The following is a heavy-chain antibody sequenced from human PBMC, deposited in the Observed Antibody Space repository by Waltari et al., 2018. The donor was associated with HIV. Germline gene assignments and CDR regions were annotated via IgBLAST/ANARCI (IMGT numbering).Heavy chain of an antibody. J-gene: IGHJ6*02. CDR3: ARDPDDSSGYYRYYYGMDV. CDR1: GGSVSSGSYY. V-gene: IGHV4-61*01. CDR2: IYYSGST. D-gene: IGHD3-22*01. Sequence: QVQLQESGPGLVKPSETLSLTCTVSGGSVSSGSYYWSWIRQPPGKGLEWIGYIYYSGSTNYNPSLKSRVTISVDTSKNQFSLKLSSVTAADTAVYYCARDPDDSSGYYRYYYGMDVWGQGTTVTVSS.